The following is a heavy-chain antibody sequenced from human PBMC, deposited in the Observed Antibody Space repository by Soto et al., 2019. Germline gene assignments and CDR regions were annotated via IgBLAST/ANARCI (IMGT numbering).Heavy chain of an antibody. V-gene: IGHV3-9*01. J-gene: IGHJ4*02. CDR1: GFTFNDYA. CDR3: AKDIDRFGFGGVTARFFDS. D-gene: IGHD3-16*01. CDR2: ISWNSGGI. Sequence: EVQLVESGGGLEQPGRSLRLSCATSGFTFNDYAIHWVRQAPGKGLEWVSGISWNSGGIAYADSVKGRFTISRDNAKNSLYLEMNSLRTEDSALYYCAKDIDRFGFGGVTARFFDSWGPGTLVTV.